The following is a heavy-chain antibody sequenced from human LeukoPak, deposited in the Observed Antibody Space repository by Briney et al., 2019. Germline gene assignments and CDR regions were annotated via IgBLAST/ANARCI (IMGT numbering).Heavy chain of an antibody. Sequence: SETLSLTCTVSGGSINSYYWSWIRQPPGKGLEWIAHIYPSGNTNSNPSLNSRVPISVDTSKNQFSLRLTSVTAADTAVYFCARHEPGGGSHVFDLWGQGTRVTVSS. CDR3: ARHEPGGGSHVFDL. CDR1: GGSINSYY. CDR2: IYPSGNT. J-gene: IGHJ3*01. D-gene: IGHD1-1*01. V-gene: IGHV4-4*09.